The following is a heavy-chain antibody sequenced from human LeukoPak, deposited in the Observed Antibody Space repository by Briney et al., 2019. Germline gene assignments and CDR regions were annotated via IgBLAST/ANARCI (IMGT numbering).Heavy chain of an antibody. CDR2: IDWDDDK. CDR1: GFSLRTVGMR. D-gene: IGHD6-19*01. CDR3: ARIPPYSSGWYYFDY. Sequence: SGPALVKSTQTLTLTCTFSGFSLRTVGMRVGWIRQPPGKALEWLARIDWDDDKFYSTSLKTRLSISKDTSKNQVVLTMTNMDPVDTATYYCARIPPYSSGWYYFDYWGQGTLVTVSS. V-gene: IGHV2-70*04. J-gene: IGHJ4*02.